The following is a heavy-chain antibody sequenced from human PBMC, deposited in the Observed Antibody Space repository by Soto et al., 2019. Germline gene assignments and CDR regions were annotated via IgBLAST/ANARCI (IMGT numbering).Heavy chain of an antibody. J-gene: IGHJ4*02. CDR2: ISSTTNYI. CDR3: ARESEDLTSNFDY. V-gene: IGHV3-21*01. Sequence: KTGGSLRLSCAASGFTFTRYSMNWVRQAPGKGLEWVSSISSTTNYIYYADPMKGRFTVSRDNAKNSVYLEMNSLSAEDTAVYYCARESEDLTSNFDYWGQGTLVTVSS. CDR1: GFTFTRYS.